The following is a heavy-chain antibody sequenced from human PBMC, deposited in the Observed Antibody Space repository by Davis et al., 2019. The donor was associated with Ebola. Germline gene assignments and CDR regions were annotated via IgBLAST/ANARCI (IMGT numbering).Heavy chain of an antibody. Sequence: AASVKVSCKTSGYTFTNYDINWVRQATGQGLEWMGWMDPNSGNTGYAQKFQGRATMTRNTSISTAYMELNSLRSEDTAVYYCARGPTGYVPYYFDYWGQGTLVTAS. CDR1: GYTFTNYD. J-gene: IGHJ4*02. D-gene: IGHD3-9*01. CDR2: MDPNSGNT. V-gene: IGHV1-8*01. CDR3: ARGPTGYVPYYFDY.